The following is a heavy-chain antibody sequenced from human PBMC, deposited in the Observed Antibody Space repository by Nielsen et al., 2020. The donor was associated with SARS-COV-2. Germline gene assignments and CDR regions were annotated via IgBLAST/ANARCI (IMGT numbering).Heavy chain of an antibody. CDR3: TRDPGYYHGMDV. CDR1: GDSVSSNSVA. Sequence: QTLSLTGVISGDSVSSNSVAWNWIRQSPSRGLEWLGRIYYRSKWFYEYAASVRSRITIDPDTSKNQFSLHLNSVTSEDTAMYYCTRDPGYYHGMDVWGQGTTVTVSS. V-gene: IGHV6-1*01. CDR2: IYYRSKWFY. J-gene: IGHJ6*02.